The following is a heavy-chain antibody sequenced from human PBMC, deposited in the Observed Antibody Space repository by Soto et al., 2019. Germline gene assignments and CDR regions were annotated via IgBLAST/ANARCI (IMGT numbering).Heavy chain of an antibody. J-gene: IGHJ6*02. V-gene: IGHV1-69*06. D-gene: IGHD4-17*01. Sequence: QVQLVQSGAEVKKPGSSVKVSCKASGGTFSSYAISWVRQAPGQGLEWMGGIIPIFGTANYAQKFQGRVTINADKSTSTAYRELSSLRSEDTAVEYCAFYGDYPCYYGMDVWGQGTTVTVSS. CDR3: AFYGDYPCYYGMDV. CDR1: GGTFSSYA. CDR2: IIPIFGTA.